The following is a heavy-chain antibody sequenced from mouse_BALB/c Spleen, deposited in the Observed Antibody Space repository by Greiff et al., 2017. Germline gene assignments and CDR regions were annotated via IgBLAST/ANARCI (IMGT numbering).Heavy chain of an antibody. CDR3: ARGDIYYYGSSNVDAMDD. D-gene: IGHD1-1*01. CDR2: IYPGDGAT. CDR1: GYTFTSYW. J-gene: IGHJ4*01. V-gene: IGHV1-87*01. Sequence: QVQLQQSGAELARPGASVKLSCKASGYTFTSYWMQWVKQRPGQGLEWIGAIYPGDGATRYTQKFKGKATLTADKSSSTAYMQLSSLASEDSAVYYCARGDIYYYGSSNVDAMDDGGQGTSVTVAS.